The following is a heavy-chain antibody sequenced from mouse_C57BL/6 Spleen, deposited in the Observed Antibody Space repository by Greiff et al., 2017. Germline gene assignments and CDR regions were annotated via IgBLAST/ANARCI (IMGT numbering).Heavy chain of an antibody. CDR2: ISSGGSYT. V-gene: IGHV5-6*01. Sequence: EVQLVESGGDLVKPGGSLKLSCAASGFTFSSYGMSWVRQTPDKRLEWVATISSGGSYTYYPDSVKGRFTISRDNAKNTLYLQMSSLKSEDTAMYYCARHRGRDYFDYWGQGTTLTVSS. CDR1: GFTFSSYG. D-gene: IGHD3-3*01. CDR3: ARHRGRDYFDY. J-gene: IGHJ2*01.